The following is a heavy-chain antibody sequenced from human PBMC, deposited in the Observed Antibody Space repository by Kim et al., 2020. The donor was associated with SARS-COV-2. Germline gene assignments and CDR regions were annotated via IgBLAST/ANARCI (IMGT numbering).Heavy chain of an antibody. Sequence: NWAQKLKGLVTVTRDTSITTAYLELSGLKSGDTAVYYCARNGDATVPNFDYWGQGTLVTVSS. CDR3: ARNGDATVPNFDY. J-gene: IGHJ4*02. V-gene: IGHV1-2*04. D-gene: IGHD7-27*01.